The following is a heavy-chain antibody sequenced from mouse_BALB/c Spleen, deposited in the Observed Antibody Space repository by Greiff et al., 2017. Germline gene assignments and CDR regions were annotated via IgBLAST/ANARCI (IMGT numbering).Heavy chain of an antibody. J-gene: IGHJ3*01. Sequence: EVQLVESGGDLVKPGGSLKLSCAASGFTFSSYGMSWVRQTPDKRLEWVATISSGGSYTYYPDSVKGRFTISRDNAKNTLYLQMSSLKSEDTAMYYCASMITTEFAYWGQGTLVTVSA. D-gene: IGHD2-4*01. CDR2: ISSGGSYT. CDR1: GFTFSSYG. CDR3: ASMITTEFAY. V-gene: IGHV5-6*01.